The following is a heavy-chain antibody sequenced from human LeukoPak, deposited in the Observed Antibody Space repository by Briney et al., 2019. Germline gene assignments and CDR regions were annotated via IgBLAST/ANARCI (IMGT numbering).Heavy chain of an antibody. D-gene: IGHD5-24*01. J-gene: IGHJ4*02. CDR2: IKQDGSEN. Sequence: GGPVRLFCDAWGLIFNQFGMLGLRQAPGEGRVGVANIKQDGSENYYVDSVKGRITISRDNAKNSLYLQMNSLRAEDTAVYYCAREEMSTITDYWGQGTLVTVSS. V-gene: IGHV3-7*01. CDR3: AREEMSTITDY. CDR1: GLIFNQFG.